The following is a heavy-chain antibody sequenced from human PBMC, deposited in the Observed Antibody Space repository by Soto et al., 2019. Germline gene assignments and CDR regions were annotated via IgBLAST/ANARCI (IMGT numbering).Heavy chain of an antibody. CDR1: GFTFTNYA. CDR2: ISGSGDTT. V-gene: IGHV3-23*01. J-gene: IGHJ4*02. CDR3: AKVGSGYWVFDY. D-gene: IGHD5-12*01. Sequence: EVQVLESGGGLVQPGGSLRLSCAASGFTFTNYAMTWVRQAPGKGLEWVSGISGSGDTTYFADSVEGRFTLSRDSSKNTLYLQMNSLRAEDTAIYYCAKVGSGYWVFDYWGRGTLVTVSS.